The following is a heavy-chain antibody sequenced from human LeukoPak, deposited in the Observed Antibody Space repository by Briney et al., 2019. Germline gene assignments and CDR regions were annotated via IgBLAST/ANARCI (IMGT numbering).Heavy chain of an antibody. D-gene: IGHD3-3*01. V-gene: IGHV4-30-4*08. CDR2: IYYSGST. Sequence: SQTLSLTCTVSGGSISSGGYYWSWIRQPPGKGLEWIGYIYYSGSTYYNPSLKSRITISIDTSKNQFSLKLSSETAADTAVYYCSTTYYDFWSGIRGWGQGTLVTVSS. CDR3: STTYYDFWSGIRG. CDR1: GGSISSGGYY. J-gene: IGHJ4*02.